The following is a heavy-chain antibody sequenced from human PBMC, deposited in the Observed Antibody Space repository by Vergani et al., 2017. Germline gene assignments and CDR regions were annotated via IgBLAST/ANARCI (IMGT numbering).Heavy chain of an antibody. CDR1: GFTFSSYA. CDR2: ISSNGGST. Sequence: EVQLVESGGGLVQPGGSLRLSCAASGFTFSSYAMHWVRQAPGKGLEYVSAISSNGGSTYYANSVKGRFTISRDNSKNTLYLQMGSLRAEDMAVYYCARVLRVHAFDIWGQGTMVTVSS. D-gene: IGHD2-15*01. CDR3: ARVLRVHAFDI. J-gene: IGHJ3*02. V-gene: IGHV3-64*01.